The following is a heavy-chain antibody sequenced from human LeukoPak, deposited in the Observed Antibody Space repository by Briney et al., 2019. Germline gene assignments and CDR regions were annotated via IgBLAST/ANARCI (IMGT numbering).Heavy chain of an antibody. CDR1: GYTFTGYY. Sequence: ASVKVSCKASGYTFTGYYMHWVRQAPGQGLEWMGWINPNSGGTNYAQKFQGRVTMTRDTSISTAYMELSRLRSDDTAVYYCARVQITIFGVVTPAFDCWGQGNLVTVCS. D-gene: IGHD3-3*01. J-gene: IGHJ4*02. CDR3: ARVQITIFGVVTPAFDC. CDR2: INPNSGGT. V-gene: IGHV1-2*02.